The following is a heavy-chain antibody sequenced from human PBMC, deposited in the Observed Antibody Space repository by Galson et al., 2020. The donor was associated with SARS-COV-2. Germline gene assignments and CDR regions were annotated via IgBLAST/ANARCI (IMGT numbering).Heavy chain of an antibody. CDR3: TRELDV. J-gene: IGHJ6*02. CDR1: GDSISSVSSF. V-gene: IGHV4-61*02. Sequence: SETLSLTCTVSGDSISSVSSFWSWIRLPAGKGLEWIGRIYSSGTTNYNPSLKSRVTISLDTSKNQVSLMVNSVTAADTAVYYCTRELDVLGQGATVTVSS. CDR2: IYSSGTT.